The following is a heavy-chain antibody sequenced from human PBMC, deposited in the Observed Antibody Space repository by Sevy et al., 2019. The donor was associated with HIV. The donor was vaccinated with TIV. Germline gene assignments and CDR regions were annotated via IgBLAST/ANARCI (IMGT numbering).Heavy chain of an antibody. CDR3: ARELIDSSGYYTADF. D-gene: IGHD3-22*01. J-gene: IGHJ4*02. Sequence: GGSLRLSCAASGFTFSSYWMTWVRQAPGKGLEWVGNIKEDGSAKYYMDSVKGRFTISRDNAKNSLYLQMNSLRAEDTALYYCARELIDSSGYYTADFWGLGTLVTVSS. CDR2: IKEDGSAK. V-gene: IGHV3-7*01. CDR1: GFTFSSYW.